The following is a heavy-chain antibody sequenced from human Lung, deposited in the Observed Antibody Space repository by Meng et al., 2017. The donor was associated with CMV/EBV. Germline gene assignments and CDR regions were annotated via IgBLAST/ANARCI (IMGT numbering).Heavy chain of an antibody. J-gene: IGHJ4*02. CDR1: GFTFSSYS. CDR3: APTYYYDSSGYYPFDY. Sequence: GGSXRLXCAASGFTFSSYSMNWVRQAPGKGLEWVSSISSSSSYISYADSVKGRFIISRDNAKNSLYLQMNSLRAEDTAVYHCAPTYYYDSSGYYPFDYWGQGTLVTVSS. D-gene: IGHD3-22*01. V-gene: IGHV3-21*01. CDR2: ISSSSSYI.